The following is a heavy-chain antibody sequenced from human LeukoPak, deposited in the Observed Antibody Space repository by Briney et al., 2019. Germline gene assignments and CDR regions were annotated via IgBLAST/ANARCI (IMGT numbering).Heavy chain of an antibody. CDR2: ISYSGST. CDR3: ARVNYYGSGSYHDWFDP. J-gene: IGHJ5*02. CDR1: GYSIGSTSYY. Sequence: SETLSLTCTISGYSIGSTSYYWAWIRQPPGKGLEWIGSISYSGSTYYNPSLKSRVTISVDTPKNQFSLKLNSVTAADTAVYYCARVNYYGSGSYHDWFDPWGQGTLVTVSS. V-gene: IGHV4-39*07. D-gene: IGHD3-10*01.